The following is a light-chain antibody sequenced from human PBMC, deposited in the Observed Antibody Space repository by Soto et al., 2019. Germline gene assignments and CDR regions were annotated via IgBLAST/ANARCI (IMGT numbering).Light chain of an antibody. CDR1: SSDVGSYNL. J-gene: IGLJ2*01. CDR2: EVS. V-gene: IGLV2-23*02. Sequence: QSALTQPASVSGSPGQSITICCTGTSSDVGSYNLVSWYQQHPGKAPKLMIYEVSKRPSGVSNRFSGSKSGTTASLTISGLQAEDEADYYCCSYAGSSTSVVFGGGTKVTVL. CDR3: CSYAGSSTSVV.